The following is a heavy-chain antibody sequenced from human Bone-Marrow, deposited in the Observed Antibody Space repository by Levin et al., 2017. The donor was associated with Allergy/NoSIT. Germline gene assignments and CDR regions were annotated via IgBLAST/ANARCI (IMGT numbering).Heavy chain of an antibody. V-gene: IGHV3-23*01. Sequence: GGSLRLSCAASGFSFSSYGMSWVRQAPGKGLEWVSAISGSGGSTYYADSVKGRFTISRDNSKNTLYLQMNSLRAEDTAVYYCAPLAVAGGDFDYWGQGTLVTVSS. CDR3: APLAVAGGDFDY. CDR2: ISGSGGST. D-gene: IGHD6-19*01. CDR1: GFSFSSYG. J-gene: IGHJ4*02.